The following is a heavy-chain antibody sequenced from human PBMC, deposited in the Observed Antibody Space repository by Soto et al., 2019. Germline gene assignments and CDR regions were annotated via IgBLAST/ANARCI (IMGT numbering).Heavy chain of an antibody. CDR2: ISTRIDAT. Sequence: GGSLRLSCAASGFAFSNYDMHWVRQAPGKGLEWVSSISTRIDATYYADSVKGRFTISRDDSKNTLYLQMNSLRAEDSAVYSCAKDRTVAARHFDYWGQGTKVTVS. J-gene: IGHJ4*02. V-gene: IGHV3-23*01. CDR1: GFAFSNYD. CDR3: AKDRTVAARHFDY. D-gene: IGHD6-6*01.